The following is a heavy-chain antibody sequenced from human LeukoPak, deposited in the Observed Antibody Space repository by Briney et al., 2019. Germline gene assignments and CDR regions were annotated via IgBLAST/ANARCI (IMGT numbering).Heavy chain of an antibody. Sequence: PVKISCKTFGYTFTHSYIHWVRQAPGHGLEWMGRINPNSGDTNYPHKSQGRVTMTRDTPISTAYMEMSSLTSDDAAVYYCARSARHCNNGVCFTDYYIDLWGKGTTVIVSS. J-gene: IGHJ6*03. V-gene: IGHV1-2*06. CDR1: GYTFTHSY. CDR2: INPNSGDT. D-gene: IGHD2-8*01. CDR3: ARSARHCNNGVCFTDYYIDL.